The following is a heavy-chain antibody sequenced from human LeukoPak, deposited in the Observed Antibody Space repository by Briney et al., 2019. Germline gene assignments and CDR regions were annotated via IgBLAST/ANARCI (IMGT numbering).Heavy chain of an antibody. CDR1: GYTFTSYG. Sequence: PGASVKVSCKASGYTFTSYGISWVRQAPGQGLEWMGWVSAYNGNTNYAQKLQGRVTMTTDTSTSTAYMELRSLRSDDAAVYYCARDLSPKQQLVQGFDPWGQGTLVTVSS. V-gene: IGHV1-18*01. D-gene: IGHD6-13*01. CDR2: VSAYNGNT. CDR3: ARDLSPKQQLVQGFDP. J-gene: IGHJ5*02.